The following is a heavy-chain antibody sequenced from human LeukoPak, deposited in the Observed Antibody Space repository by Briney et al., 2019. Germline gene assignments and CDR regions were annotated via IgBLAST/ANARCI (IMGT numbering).Heavy chain of an antibody. Sequence: GGSLRLSCSVSGFTFSAYAMHWVRQAPGRGLQYVSSISSNGAKTYCADSVKGRFTISRDNSKNTLYLQMSSLRLEDTAVYYCVKDRWVDYWGQGVLVTVSS. V-gene: IGHV3-64D*09. CDR2: ISSNGAKT. CDR3: VKDRWVDY. J-gene: IGHJ4*02. CDR1: GFTFSAYA. D-gene: IGHD5-24*01.